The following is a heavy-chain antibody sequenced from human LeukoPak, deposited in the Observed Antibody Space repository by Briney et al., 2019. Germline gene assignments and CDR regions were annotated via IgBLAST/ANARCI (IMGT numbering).Heavy chain of an antibody. Sequence: PSETLSLTCAVSGYSISSGYYWGWIRQPAGKGLEWIGRIYTSGSTNYNPSLESRVTISVDTSKNQFSLKLSSVTAADTAVYYCARELQDSWAAVEDYWYFDLWGRGTLVTVSS. CDR2: IYTSGST. V-gene: IGHV4-61*02. CDR3: ARELQDSWAAVEDYWYFDL. CDR1: GYSISSGYY. D-gene: IGHD6-19*01. J-gene: IGHJ2*01.